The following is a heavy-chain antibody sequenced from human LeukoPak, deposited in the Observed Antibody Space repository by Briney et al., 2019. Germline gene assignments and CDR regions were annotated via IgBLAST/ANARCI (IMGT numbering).Heavy chain of an antibody. Sequence: SETLSLTCTVSGGPISSGDYYWSWIRQPPGKGLEWIGYIYYSGSTYYNPSLKSRVTISVDTSKNQFSLKLSSVTAADTAVYYCARGGPDYGMDVWGQGTTVTVSS. CDR2: IYYSGST. D-gene: IGHD2-2*01. CDR1: GGPISSGDYY. CDR3: ARGGPDYGMDV. V-gene: IGHV4-30-4*01. J-gene: IGHJ6*02.